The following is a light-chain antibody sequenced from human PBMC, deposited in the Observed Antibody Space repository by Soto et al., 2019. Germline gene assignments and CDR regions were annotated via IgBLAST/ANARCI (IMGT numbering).Light chain of an antibody. V-gene: IGLV1-51*01. CDR2: DNN. Sequence: QSVLTQPPSGSAAPGQKVTISCSGSSSNIGNNYVSWYQQLPGTAPKLLIYDNNKRPSGIPDRFSGSKSGTSATLGITGLQTGDEADYYCGTWDSSLSAWVFGGGTQLTVL. J-gene: IGLJ3*02. CDR1: SSNIGNNY. CDR3: GTWDSSLSAWV.